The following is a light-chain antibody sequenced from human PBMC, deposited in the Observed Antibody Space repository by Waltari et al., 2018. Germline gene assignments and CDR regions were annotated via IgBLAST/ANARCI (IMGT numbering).Light chain of an antibody. CDR1: RSVSNIS. Sequence: IVLTQSPATLSLSPGARATLSCRASRSVSNISLTWYQQKSGQSPRLLIYGASSRATAIPDRFSGSGSGTDFTLIIDRLEPEDFAVYYCQQYDGSVVTFGGGTKVEIK. CDR3: QQYDGSVVT. V-gene: IGKV3-20*01. J-gene: IGKJ4*01. CDR2: GAS.